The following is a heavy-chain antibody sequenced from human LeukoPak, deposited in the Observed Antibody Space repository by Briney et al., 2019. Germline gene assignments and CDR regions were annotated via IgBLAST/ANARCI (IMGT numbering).Heavy chain of an antibody. CDR2: IIPMQGTP. CDR3: ASNVITFGGVIVSLDY. V-gene: IGHV1-69*08. D-gene: IGHD3-16*02. CDR1: GGTFSSYN. J-gene: IGHJ4*02. Sequence: ASVKVSCKASGGTFSSYNFIWVRQAPGQGLEWMGGIIPMQGTPNYAQKFQGRVTITADKSTSTAYMELSSLRSEDPAVHYCASNVITFGGVIVSLDYWGQGTLVTVSS.